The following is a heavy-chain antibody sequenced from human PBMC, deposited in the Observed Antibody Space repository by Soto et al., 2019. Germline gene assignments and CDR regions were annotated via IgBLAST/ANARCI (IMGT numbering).Heavy chain of an antibody. D-gene: IGHD6-19*01. J-gene: IGHJ5*02. CDR3: AKDPTRIAVAQGFDP. Sequence: GGSLRLSCAASGFTFSSYAMSWVRQAPGKGLEWVSAISGSGGSTYYADSGKGRFTISRDNSKNTLYLQMNSLRAEDTAVYYCAKDPTRIAVAQGFDPWGQGTLVTVSS. V-gene: IGHV3-23*01. CDR2: ISGSGGST. CDR1: GFTFSSYA.